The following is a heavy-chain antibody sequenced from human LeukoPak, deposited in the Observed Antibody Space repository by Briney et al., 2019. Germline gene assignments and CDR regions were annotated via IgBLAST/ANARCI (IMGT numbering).Heavy chain of an antibody. D-gene: IGHD1-26*01. CDR1: GDSINSGSYY. V-gene: IGHV4-61*02. CDR3: TRGHSGTYYVEFDT. J-gene: IGHJ5*02. CDR2: IYTSGTT. Sequence: SETLSLTCTVSGDSINSGSYYWSWIRQPAGKGLEWIGRIYTSGTTNYNPSLKSRVTISVDTSKNQFSLKLTSVTAADTAVYYCTRGHSGTYYVEFDTWGQGTLVTVSS.